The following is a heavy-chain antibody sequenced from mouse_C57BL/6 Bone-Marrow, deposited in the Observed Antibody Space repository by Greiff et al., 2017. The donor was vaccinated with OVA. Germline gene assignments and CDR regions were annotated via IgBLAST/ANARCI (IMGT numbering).Heavy chain of an antibody. V-gene: IGHV1-50*01. Sequence: QVQLQQPGAELVKPGASVKLSCKASGYTFTSYWMQWVKQRPGQGLEWIGEIDPSGSYTNYNQKFKGKATLTVDTSSSTAYMQRSSLTSEDSAVYYCARGNSNDWYFDVWGTGTTVAVSS. CDR2: IDPSGSYT. D-gene: IGHD2-5*01. CDR3: ARGNSNDWYFDV. J-gene: IGHJ1*03. CDR1: GYTFTSYW.